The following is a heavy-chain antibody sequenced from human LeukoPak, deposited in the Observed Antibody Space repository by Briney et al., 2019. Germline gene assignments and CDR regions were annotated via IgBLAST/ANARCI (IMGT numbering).Heavy chain of an antibody. J-gene: IGHJ4*02. Sequence: ASVKLSCKASGYTFTSYGISWVRQPPGQGFEWMGWINAYNSNTNYAQKLQGRVIMTTDTSTSTAYMELRSLRSDDTALYYCARALKAHDYGDYPWGYWGQGTLVTVSS. V-gene: IGHV1-18*01. CDR3: ARALKAHDYGDYPWGY. CDR2: INAYNSNT. D-gene: IGHD4-17*01. CDR1: GYTFTSYG.